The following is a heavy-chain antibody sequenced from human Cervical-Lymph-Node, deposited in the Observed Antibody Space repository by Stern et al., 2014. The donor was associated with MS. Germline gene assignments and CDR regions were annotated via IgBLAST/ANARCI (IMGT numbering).Heavy chain of an antibody. CDR2: ITNVGST. D-gene: IGHD1-1*01. V-gene: IGHV3-53*01. J-gene: IGHJ4*02. CDR3: ARDTSSPERSDW. CDR1: GFTVSRDY. Sequence: VQLVESGGGVIQPGGSLRLSCTASGFTVSRDYMTWVRQAPGKGLEWVYLITNVGSTFYTDSVKGRFTISRDDSKNTVYLHMTSLRAEDTAMYYCARDTSSPERSDWWGQGTLVTVSS.